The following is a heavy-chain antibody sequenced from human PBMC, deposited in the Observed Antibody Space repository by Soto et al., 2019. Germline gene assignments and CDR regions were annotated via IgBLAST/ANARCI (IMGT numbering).Heavy chain of an antibody. Sequence: QVQLQESGPGLVKPSETLSLTCTVSGGSISSYYWSWIRQPPGKGLEWIGYIYYSGSTNSNPSLQSRVTISEDTSKNQFSLKLSSVTAADTAVYYCARHVIAAAVGRWFDPWGQGTLVTVSS. CDR2: IYYSGST. CDR1: GGSISSYY. V-gene: IGHV4-59*08. D-gene: IGHD6-13*01. CDR3: ARHVIAAAVGRWFDP. J-gene: IGHJ5*02.